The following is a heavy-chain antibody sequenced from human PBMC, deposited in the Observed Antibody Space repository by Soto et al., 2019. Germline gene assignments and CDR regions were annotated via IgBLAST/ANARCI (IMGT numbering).Heavy chain of an antibody. D-gene: IGHD3-22*01. Sequence: PSETLSLTCTVSGGPISPYYWSWIRQPPGKGLEWIGFIYYSGSTNYNPSLKSRVTISVDTSQNQFSLMLTSVTAADTAVYYCARPRSSGYAGEFDYWGQGTLVTVSS. J-gene: IGHJ4*02. CDR1: GGPISPYY. CDR2: IYYSGST. CDR3: ARPRSSGYAGEFDY. V-gene: IGHV4-59*01.